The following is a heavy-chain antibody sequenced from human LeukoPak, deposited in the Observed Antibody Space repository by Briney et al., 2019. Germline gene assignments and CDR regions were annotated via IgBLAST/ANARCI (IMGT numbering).Heavy chain of an antibody. V-gene: IGHV4-4*07. CDR2: IYTSGST. D-gene: IGHD6-13*01. CDR1: GGSISSYY. CDR3: AREERYSSSWYEIYYYYYGMDV. Sequence: SETLPLTCTVSGGSISSYYWSWIRQPAGKGLKWIGRIYTSGSTNYNTSLKSRVTMSVDTSKNQFSLKLSSVTAADTAVYYCAREERYSSSWYEIYYYYYGMDVWGQGTTVTVSS. J-gene: IGHJ6*02.